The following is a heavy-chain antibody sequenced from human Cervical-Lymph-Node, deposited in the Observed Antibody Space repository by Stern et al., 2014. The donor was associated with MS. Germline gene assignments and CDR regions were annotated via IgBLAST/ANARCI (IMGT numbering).Heavy chain of an antibody. V-gene: IGHV1-69*09. D-gene: IGHD1-1*01. CDR2: IVPILGIT. Sequence: VQLVESGTEVKKPGSSVKVSCKPSGGTFGDSTINWGRQAPGQGLEWMGRIVPILGITTYTQNFQGRVPFTADDSRTTAYLELRGLRSDDTAIYYCARTSLLDSWGQGTLVTVSS. J-gene: IGHJ4*02. CDR1: GGTFGDST. CDR3: ARTSLLDS.